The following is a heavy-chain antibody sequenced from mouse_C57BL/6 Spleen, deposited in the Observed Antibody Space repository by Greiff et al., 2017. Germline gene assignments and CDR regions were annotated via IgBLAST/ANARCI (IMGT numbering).Heavy chain of an antibody. V-gene: IGHV10-1*01. CDR2: IRSKSNNYAT. D-gene: IGHD2-4*01. J-gene: IGHJ4*01. CDR3: VSIYYDYEDYAMDY. Sequence: EVQGVESGGGLVQPKGSLKLSCAASGFSFNTYAMNWVRQAPGKGLEWVARIRSKSNNYATYYADSVKDRFTISRDDSESMLYLQMNNLKTEDTAMYYCVSIYYDYEDYAMDYWGQGTSVTVSS. CDR1: GFSFNTYA.